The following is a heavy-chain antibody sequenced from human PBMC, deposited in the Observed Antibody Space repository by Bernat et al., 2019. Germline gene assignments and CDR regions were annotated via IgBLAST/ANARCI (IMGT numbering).Heavy chain of an antibody. D-gene: IGHD3-22*01. Sequence: EVQLVESGGGLVKPGGSLRLSCAASGFTFSNAWMSWVRQAPGKGLEWVSYISSSSSTIYYADSVKGRFTISRDNAKNSLYLQMNSLRAEDTAVYYCARDLYDSSGYQSGLDYWGQGTLVTVSS. CDR1: GFTFSNAW. CDR2: ISSSSSTI. CDR3: ARDLYDSSGYQSGLDY. J-gene: IGHJ4*02. V-gene: IGHV3-48*01.